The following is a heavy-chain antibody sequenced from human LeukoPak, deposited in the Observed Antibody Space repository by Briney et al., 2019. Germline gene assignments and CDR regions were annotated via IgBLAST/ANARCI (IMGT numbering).Heavy chain of an antibody. CDR2: VNAGNGNT. V-gene: IGHV1-3*01. Sequence: ASVMVSCKASGYSFTTYAIHWVRQAPGQRLEWMGWVNAGNGNTKYSQKFQGRVTITGDTSATTAYMALSSLGSEDTAVYYCARDNRIYSPFDYWGQGTLVTVSS. J-gene: IGHJ4*02. CDR1: GYSFTTYA. CDR3: ARDNRIYSPFDY. D-gene: IGHD2-21*01.